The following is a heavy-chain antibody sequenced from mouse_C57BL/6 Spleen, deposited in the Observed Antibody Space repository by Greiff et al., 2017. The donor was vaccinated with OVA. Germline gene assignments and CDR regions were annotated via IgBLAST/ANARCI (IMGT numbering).Heavy chain of an antibody. CDR2: IHPNSGST. J-gene: IGHJ3*01. CDR3: ARERVDCSGPFAY. D-gene: IGHD3-2*02. Sequence: QVQLQQPGAELVKPGASVKLSCKASGYTFTSYWMHWVKQRPGQGLEWIGMIHPNSGSTNYNEKFKSKATLTVDKSSSTAYMQLSSLTSEDSAVYYCARERVDCSGPFAYWGQGTLVTVSA. V-gene: IGHV1-64*01. CDR1: GYTFTSYW.